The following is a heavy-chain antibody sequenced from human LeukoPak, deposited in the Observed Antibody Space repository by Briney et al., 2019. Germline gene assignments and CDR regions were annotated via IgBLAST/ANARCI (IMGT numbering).Heavy chain of an antibody. CDR3: ARVPLLSSAMVFDY. Sequence: PSETLSLTCTVSGGSISSYYWSWIRQPPGKGLEWIGYIYYSGSTNYNPSLKSRVTISVDTSKNESSLKLSSVTAADTAVYYCARVPLLSSAMVFDYWGQGTLVTVSS. CDR2: IYYSGST. V-gene: IGHV4-59*01. D-gene: IGHD5-18*01. CDR1: GGSISSYY. J-gene: IGHJ4*02.